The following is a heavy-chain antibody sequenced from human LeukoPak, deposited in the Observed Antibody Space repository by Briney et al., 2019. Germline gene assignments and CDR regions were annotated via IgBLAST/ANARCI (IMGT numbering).Heavy chain of an antibody. D-gene: IGHD6-19*01. CDR1: GGSISSSSYF. Sequence: SETLSLTCTVSGGSISSSSYFWGWIRQPPGKGLEWIGYIYYSGSAYYNASLKSRVTMSVDSSKNQFSLELSSVTAVDTAVYYCARNQAVAANRGAFDIWGQGTMVTVSS. J-gene: IGHJ3*02. V-gene: IGHV4-61*05. CDR3: ARNQAVAANRGAFDI. CDR2: IYYSGSA.